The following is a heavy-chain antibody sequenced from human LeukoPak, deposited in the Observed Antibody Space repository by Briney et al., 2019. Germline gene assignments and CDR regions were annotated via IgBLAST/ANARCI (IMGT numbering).Heavy chain of an antibody. CDR2: IYYSGST. V-gene: IGHV4-59*01. CDR3: ARGIAARQMTWFDP. J-gene: IGHJ5*02. Sequence: SETLSLTCTVSGGSISSYYWSWIRQPPGKGLEWIGYIYYSGSTNYNPSLKSRVTISVDTSKNQFSLKLSSVTAADTAVYYCARGIAARQMTWFDPWGQGTLVTVSS. D-gene: IGHD6-6*01. CDR1: GGSISSYY.